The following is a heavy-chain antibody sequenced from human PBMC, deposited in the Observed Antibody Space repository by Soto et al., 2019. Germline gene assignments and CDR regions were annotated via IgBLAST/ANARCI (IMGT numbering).Heavy chain of an antibody. V-gene: IGHV5-10-1*01. CDR2: IDPSDSYT. CDR3: ATPRGSYCSGGSCYGSVDAFDI. D-gene: IGHD2-15*01. J-gene: IGHJ3*02. CDR1: GYSFTSYW. Sequence: GESLKISCKGSGYSFTSYWISWVRQMPGKGLEWMGRIDPSDSYTNYSPSFQGHVTISADKSISTAYLQWSSLKASDTAMYYCATPRGSYCSGGSCYGSVDAFDIWGQGTMGTVSS.